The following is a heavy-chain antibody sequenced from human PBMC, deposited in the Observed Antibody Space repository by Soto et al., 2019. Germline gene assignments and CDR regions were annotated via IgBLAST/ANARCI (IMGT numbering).Heavy chain of an antibody. Sequence: ASVKVSCKASGGTFSSYAISWVRQAPGQGLEWMGGIIPILGTANYAQRFQGRVTITADESTSTAYMELSSLRSEDTAVYYCARGRPLDIVLVPAAGYFDYWGQGTLVTVSS. D-gene: IGHD2-2*03. CDR1: GGTFSSYA. CDR2: IIPILGTA. V-gene: IGHV1-69*13. CDR3: ARGRPLDIVLVPAAGYFDY. J-gene: IGHJ4*02.